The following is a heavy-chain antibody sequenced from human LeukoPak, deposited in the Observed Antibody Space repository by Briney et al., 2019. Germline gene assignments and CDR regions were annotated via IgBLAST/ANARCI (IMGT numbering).Heavy chain of an antibody. CDR1: GYSFTSYW. CDR3: ARTRWLQFSNFDY. D-gene: IGHD5-24*01. V-gene: IGHV5-51*01. J-gene: IGHJ4*02. Sequence: GESLKISCKGSGYSFTSYWIGWVRQMPGEGLEWMGIIYPGDSDTRYSPSFPGQVTISADKSISTAYLQWSSLKASDTAMYYCARTRWLQFSNFDYWGQGTLVTVSS. CDR2: IYPGDSDT.